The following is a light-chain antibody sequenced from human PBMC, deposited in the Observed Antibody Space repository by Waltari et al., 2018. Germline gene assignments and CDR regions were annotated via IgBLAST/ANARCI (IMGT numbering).Light chain of an antibody. V-gene: IGKV3-20*01. Sequence: SCRASQSVGRYLAWYQQKPGQAPRPLIYDASTRATGIPDRFSGSGSGTDFSLTISRLESEDFAVYYCQKYVNLPATFGQGTKVEIK. CDR3: QKYVNLPAT. CDR2: DAS. CDR1: QSVGRY. J-gene: IGKJ1*01.